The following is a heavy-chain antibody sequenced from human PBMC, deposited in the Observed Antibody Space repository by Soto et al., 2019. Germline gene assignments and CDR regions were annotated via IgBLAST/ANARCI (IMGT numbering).Heavy chain of an antibody. CDR3: ARLRGPGYYFDY. J-gene: IGHJ4*02. Sequence: PSETLSLTCTVSGGSISSYYWSWIRQPPEKGLEWIGCIYYSASANYNPSLKSRVTMSIDTSNSQFSLKLSSLTAADTAVYYCARLRGPGYYFDYWXQGTLVTVSS. CDR2: IYYSASA. V-gene: IGHV4-59*08. CDR1: GGSISSYY. D-gene: IGHD6-25*01.